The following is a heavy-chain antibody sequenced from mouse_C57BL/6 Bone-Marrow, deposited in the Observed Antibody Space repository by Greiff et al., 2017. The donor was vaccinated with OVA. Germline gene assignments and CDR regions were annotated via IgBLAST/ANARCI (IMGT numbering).Heavy chain of an antibody. Sequence: QVQLQQSGPGLVQPSQSLSITCTVSGFSLTSYGVHWVRQSPGQGLEWLGVIWSGGSTDYNAAFISSLSISKDNSKSQVFFKMNSLQADDTAIYYCAAYYGNSFYYAMDYWGQGTSVTVSS. CDR3: AAYYGNSFYYAMDY. D-gene: IGHD2-10*01. CDR2: IWSGGST. J-gene: IGHJ4*01. CDR1: GFSLTSYG. V-gene: IGHV2-2*01.